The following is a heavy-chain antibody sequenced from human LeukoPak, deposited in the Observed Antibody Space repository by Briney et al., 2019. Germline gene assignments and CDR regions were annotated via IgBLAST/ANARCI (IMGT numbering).Heavy chain of an antibody. Sequence: GGSLRLSCAASGFTFSNAWMSWVRQAPGKGLEWVGRIKSKTDGGTTDYAAPVKGRFTISRDDSKNTLYLQMNSLKTEDTAVYYCTTSPGGGDYYYYYMDVWGKGTTVTVSS. CDR2: IKSKTDGGTT. V-gene: IGHV3-15*01. J-gene: IGHJ6*03. CDR3: TTSPGGGDYYYYYMDV. CDR1: GFTFSNAW. D-gene: IGHD1-14*01.